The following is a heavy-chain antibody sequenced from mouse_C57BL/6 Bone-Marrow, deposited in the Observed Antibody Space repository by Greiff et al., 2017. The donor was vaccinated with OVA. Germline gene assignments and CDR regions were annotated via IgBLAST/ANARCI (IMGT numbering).Heavy chain of an antibody. CDR1: GYTFTDYN. D-gene: IGHD3-2*02. Sequence: EVQLQQSGPELVKPGASVKMSCKASGYTFTDYNMHWVKQSHGKSLEWIGYINPNNGGTSYNQKFKGKATLTVNKSSSTAYMELRSLTSEDSAVYYCARWRQLRPYYFDYWGQGTTLTVSS. CDR2: INPNNGGT. V-gene: IGHV1-22*01. J-gene: IGHJ2*01. CDR3: ARWRQLRPYYFDY.